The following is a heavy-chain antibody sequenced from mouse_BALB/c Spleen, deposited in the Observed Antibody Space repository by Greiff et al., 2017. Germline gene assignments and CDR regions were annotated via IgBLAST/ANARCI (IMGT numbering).Heavy chain of an antibody. J-gene: IGHJ3*01. CDR3: ARDEGYEAWLAY. V-gene: IGHV5-4*02. Sequence: EVHLVESGGGLVKPGGSLKLSCAASGFTFSDYYMYWVRQTPEKRLEWVATISDGGSYTYYPDSVKGRFTISRDNAKNNLYLQMSSLKSEDTAMYYCARDEGYEAWLAYWGQGTLVTVSA. D-gene: IGHD2-3*01. CDR2: ISDGGSYT. CDR1: GFTFSDYY.